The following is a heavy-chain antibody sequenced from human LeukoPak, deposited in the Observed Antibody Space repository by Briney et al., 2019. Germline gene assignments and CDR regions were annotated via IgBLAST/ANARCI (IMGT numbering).Heavy chain of an antibody. D-gene: IGHD6-6*01. Sequence: PSETLSLTCTVSSXSISSYYGSWIRQPPGKGLECIGYIFYSGSTNYDPSLKSRVTISVDTSKNQFSLQLNSVTPEDTAVYYCARRGPAGSSSSGMDVWGQGTTVTVSS. CDR1: SXSISSYY. J-gene: IGHJ6*02. CDR2: IFYSGST. V-gene: IGHV4-59*12. CDR3: ARRGPAGSSSSGMDV.